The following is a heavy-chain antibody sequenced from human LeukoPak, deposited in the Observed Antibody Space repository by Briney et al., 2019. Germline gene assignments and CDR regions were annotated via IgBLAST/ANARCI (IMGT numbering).Heavy chain of an antibody. CDR2: ISGSGGST. Sequence: GGSLRLSCAASGFTFSSYAMSWIRQAPGKGLEWVSAISGSGGSTYYADSVKGRFTISRDNPKNTLYLQMNSLRAEDTAVYYCAKSVVPAAILWFDPWGQGTLVTVSS. CDR3: AKSVVPAAILWFDP. D-gene: IGHD2-2*01. V-gene: IGHV3-23*01. J-gene: IGHJ5*02. CDR1: GFTFSSYA.